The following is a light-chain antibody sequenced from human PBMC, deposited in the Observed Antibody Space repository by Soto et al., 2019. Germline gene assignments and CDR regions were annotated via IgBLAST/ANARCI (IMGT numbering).Light chain of an antibody. CDR2: AAS. J-gene: IGKJ1*01. Sequence: MPMTNSPSSLSASAKQRVTITCRASQGISTYLNCYQQKPGKAPKLLIYAASSLQSGVPSRFSGSGSETDFTLTISSLQPEDFATYSCQQSYSTTWTFGQGTKVDIK. V-gene: IGKV1-39*01. CDR1: QGISTY. CDR3: QQSYSTTWT.